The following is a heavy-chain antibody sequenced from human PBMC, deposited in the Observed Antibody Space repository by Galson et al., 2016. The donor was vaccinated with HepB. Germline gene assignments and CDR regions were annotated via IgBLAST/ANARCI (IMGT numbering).Heavy chain of an antibody. CDR1: GFTFSDYY. D-gene: IGHD3-9*01. Sequence: SLRLSCAASGFTFSDYYMTWIRQAPGKGLEWVSYISSSNRYTYYADSVKGRFTISRDNAKNSLDLQMNSLRAEDTAVYYCARCQDWLHNYDYYMDVWGKGTTVTVSS. CDR3: ARCQDWLHNYDYYMDV. V-gene: IGHV3-11*06. J-gene: IGHJ6*03. CDR2: ISSSNRYT.